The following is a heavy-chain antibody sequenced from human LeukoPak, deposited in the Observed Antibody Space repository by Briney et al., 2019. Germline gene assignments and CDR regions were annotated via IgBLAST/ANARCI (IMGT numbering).Heavy chain of an antibody. CDR3: ARDIVVAAGLYYYYYYGMDV. CDR2: IKQDGSEK. J-gene: IGHJ6*02. Sequence: GGSLRLSCAVSGFTFSSYWMSWVRQAPGKGLEWVANIKQDGSEKYYVDSVKGRFTISRDNAKNSLYLQMNSLRAEDTVVYYCARDIVVAAGLYYYYYYGMDVWGQGTTVTVSS. CDR1: GFTFSSYW. D-gene: IGHD2-15*01. V-gene: IGHV3-7*01.